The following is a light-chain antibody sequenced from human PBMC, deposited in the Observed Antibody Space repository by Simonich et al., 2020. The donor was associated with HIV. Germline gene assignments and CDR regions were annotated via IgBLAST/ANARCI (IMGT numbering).Light chain of an antibody. CDR3: QQINSY. CDR1: QGISTY. V-gene: IGKV1-9*01. Sequence: DIQLTQSPSFLSASVGDRVTITCRASQGISTYLAWYQQKPGNAPKLLIYAASTLQSGVPSRFSGSGSGTEFTLTISSLQPEDFATYYCQQINSYFGQGTRLEIK. J-gene: IGKJ5*01. CDR2: AAS.